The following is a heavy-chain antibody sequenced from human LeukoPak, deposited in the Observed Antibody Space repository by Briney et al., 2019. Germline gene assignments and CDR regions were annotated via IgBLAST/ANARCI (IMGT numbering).Heavy chain of an antibody. J-gene: IGHJ3*02. CDR3: ARVEYSYGPDAFDI. V-gene: IGHV4-34*01. D-gene: IGHD5-18*01. Sequence: SETLSLTCAVYGGSFSGYYWSWIRQPPGKGLEWIGEINHSGSTNYNPSLKSRVTISVDTSKNQFSLKLSSVTAADTAVYYCARVEYSYGPDAFDIWGQGTMVTVSS. CDR1: GGSFSGYY. CDR2: INHSGST.